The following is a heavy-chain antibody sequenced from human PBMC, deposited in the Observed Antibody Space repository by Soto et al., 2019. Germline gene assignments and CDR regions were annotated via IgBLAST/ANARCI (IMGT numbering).Heavy chain of an antibody. CDR2: LKSKIHGGTT. Sequence: EVQLVESGGGLFKPGGSLRLSCAASGVTVSDTWMNWVRQAPGKGLEWVALLKSKIHGGTTEYAAPVRGRFTISRDDSKTTLYLQMNSLRTDDTAVYYCTTSANARPDLDSWGQGTLVTVSS. CDR3: TTSANARPDLDS. CDR1: GVTVSDTW. J-gene: IGHJ4*02. V-gene: IGHV3-15*07.